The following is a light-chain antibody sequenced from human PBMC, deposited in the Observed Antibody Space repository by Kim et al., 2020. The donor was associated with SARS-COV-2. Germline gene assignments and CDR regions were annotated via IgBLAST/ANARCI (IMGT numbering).Light chain of an antibody. J-gene: IGLJ3*02. Sequence: ASVQLTCTLNSGHGSYAIAWHQQQPEKGPRYLMKVNSDGSHSKGDGIPDRFSGSSSGAERYLTISSLQSEDEADYYCQTWGTGIRVFGGGTKVTVL. CDR3: QTWGTGIRV. CDR1: SGHGSYA. V-gene: IGLV4-69*01. CDR2: VNSDGSH.